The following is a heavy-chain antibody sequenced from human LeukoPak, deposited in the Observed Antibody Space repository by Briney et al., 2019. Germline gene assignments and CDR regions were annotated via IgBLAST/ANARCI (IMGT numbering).Heavy chain of an antibody. CDR1: GYTFIGYY. D-gene: IGHD6-13*01. CDR3: ASIAAAGEAFDI. V-gene: IGHV1-2*02. J-gene: IGHJ3*02. CDR2: INPNSGGT. Sequence: ASVKVSRKASGYTFIGYYMHWVRQAPGQGLEWMGWINPNSGGTNYAQKFQGRVTMTRDTSISTAYMELSRLRSDDTAVYYCASIAAAGEAFDIWGQGTMVTVSS.